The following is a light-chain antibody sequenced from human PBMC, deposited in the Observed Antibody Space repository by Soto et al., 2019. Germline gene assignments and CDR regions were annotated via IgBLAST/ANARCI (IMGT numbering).Light chain of an antibody. V-gene: IGLV4-60*02. J-gene: IGLJ3*02. CDR1: SGHSNSI. CDR2: LDGTGSY. CDR3: ETWDISTRV. Sequence: QAVVTQSSSASASLGSSVKLTCTLSSGHSNSIIAWHQQQPGKAPRFLMRLDGTGSYNKGSGVPDRFSGSSSGADRYLTISNLQLEDEADYYCETWDISTRVFGGGTQLTVL.